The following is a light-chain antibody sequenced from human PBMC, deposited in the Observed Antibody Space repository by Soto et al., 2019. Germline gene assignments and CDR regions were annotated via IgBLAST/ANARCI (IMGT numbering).Light chain of an antibody. J-gene: IGKJ5*01. CDR1: QSVTSSY. CDR3: QQRSNWPPKVT. CDR2: DAS. Sequence: ELVLTQSPGTLSLSPGERATLSCGASQSVTSSYLAWYQQKPGQAPRLLIYDASNRATGIPARFSGSGSGTDFTLTISSLEPEDFAVYYCQQRSNWPPKVTFGQGTRLEIK. V-gene: IGKV3-11*01.